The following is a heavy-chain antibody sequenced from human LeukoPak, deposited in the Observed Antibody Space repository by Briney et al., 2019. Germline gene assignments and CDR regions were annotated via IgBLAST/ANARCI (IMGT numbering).Heavy chain of an antibody. V-gene: IGHV4-59*01. D-gene: IGHD6-13*01. J-gene: IGHJ6*03. Sequence: PSETLSLTCTVSGGSINSYYWNWIRQPPGKGLEWIGYIYYSGGTNYNPSLKSRVTIAVDTSKNQFSLKLSSVTAADTAVYYCARRAAAVGTYYMDVWGTGTTVTVSS. CDR2: IYYSGGT. CDR3: ARRAAAVGTYYMDV. CDR1: GGSINSYY.